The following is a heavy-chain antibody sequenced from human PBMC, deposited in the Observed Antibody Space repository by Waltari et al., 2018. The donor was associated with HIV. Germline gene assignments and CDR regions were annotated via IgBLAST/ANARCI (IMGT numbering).Heavy chain of an antibody. Sequence: QVQLQQWGAGLLKPSETLSLTCAVYGGSFSGYYWSWIRQHPGKGLEWIGEINHSGSTNYNPSLKSRVTISVDTSKNQFSLKLSSVTAADTAVYYCASLHPGIAAADRGWFDPWGQGTLVTVSS. J-gene: IGHJ5*02. D-gene: IGHD6-13*01. CDR1: GGSFSGYY. V-gene: IGHV4-34*01. CDR3: ASLHPGIAAADRGWFDP. CDR2: INHSGST.